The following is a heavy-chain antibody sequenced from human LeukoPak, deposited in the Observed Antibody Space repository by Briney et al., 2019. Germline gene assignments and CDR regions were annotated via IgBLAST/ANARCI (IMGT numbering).Heavy chain of an antibody. CDR3: ARDLSSGYSQYYFDY. V-gene: IGHV1-46*01. J-gene: IGHJ4*02. CDR1: GYTFTGYY. CDR2: INPSGGST. D-gene: IGHD3-22*01. Sequence: ASVKVSCKASGYTFTGYYMHWVRQASGQGLEWMGIINPSGGSTSYAQKFQGRVTMTRDTSTSTVYMELSSLRSEDTAVYYCARDLSSGYSQYYFDYWGQGTLVTVSS.